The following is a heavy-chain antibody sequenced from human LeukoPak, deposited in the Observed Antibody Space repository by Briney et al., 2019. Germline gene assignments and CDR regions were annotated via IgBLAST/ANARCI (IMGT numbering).Heavy chain of an antibody. CDR2: INHSGST. V-gene: IGHV4-34*01. D-gene: IGHD6-19*01. CDR1: GGSFSGYY. Sequence: SETLSLTCAVYGGSFSGYYWSWIRQPPGKGLEWIGEINHSGSTNYNPSLTSRVTISVDTSKNQFSLKLSSVTAADTAVYYCAANSGWWRYFDLWGRGTLVTVSS. CDR3: AANSGWWRYFDL. J-gene: IGHJ2*01.